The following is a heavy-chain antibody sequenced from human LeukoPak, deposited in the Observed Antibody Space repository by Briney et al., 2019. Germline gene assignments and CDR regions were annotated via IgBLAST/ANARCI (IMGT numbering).Heavy chain of an antibody. CDR3: ARGLGTMVRGDPFDY. J-gene: IGHJ4*02. D-gene: IGHD3-10*01. Sequence: PSQTLSLTCAVSGGSISSGGYSWSWIRQPPGKGLEWIGYIYHSGNTYYNPSLKSRVTISVDRSKNQFSLKLSSVTAADTAVYYCARGLGTMVRGDPFDYWGQGTLVTVSS. V-gene: IGHV4-30-2*01. CDR2: IYHSGNT. CDR1: GGSISSGGYS.